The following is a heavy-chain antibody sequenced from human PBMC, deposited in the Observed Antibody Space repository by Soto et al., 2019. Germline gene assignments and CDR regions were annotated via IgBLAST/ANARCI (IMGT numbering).Heavy chain of an antibody. D-gene: IGHD2-15*01. Sequence: EVQLAESGGGLVQPGGSLRLSCAASGFTLSSYAMNWVRQAPGKGLEWVSYISSSSSNIQYAGSVKGRFTISRDNAKNSLYLQMNSLRDDDTALYFCARDCSVANRWCRWFDPWGQGTLVTVSS. CDR2: ISSSSSNI. CDR3: ARDCSVANRWCRWFDP. V-gene: IGHV3-48*02. J-gene: IGHJ5*02. CDR1: GFTLSSYA.